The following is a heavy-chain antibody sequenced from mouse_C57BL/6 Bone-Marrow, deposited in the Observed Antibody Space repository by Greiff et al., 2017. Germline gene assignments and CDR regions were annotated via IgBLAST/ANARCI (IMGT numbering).Heavy chain of an antibody. D-gene: IGHD2-10*01. CDR2: IWSDGST. Sequence: QVHVKQSGPGLVAPSQSLSITCTVSGFSLTSYGVHWVRPPPGKGLEWLVVIWSDGSTTYNSALKSRLSISKDNSKSQVFLKMNSLQTDDTAMYYCARHSYWSGLVYWGQGTLVTVSA. V-gene: IGHV2-6-1*01. CDR1: GFSLTSYG. CDR3: ARHSYWSGLVY. J-gene: IGHJ3*01.